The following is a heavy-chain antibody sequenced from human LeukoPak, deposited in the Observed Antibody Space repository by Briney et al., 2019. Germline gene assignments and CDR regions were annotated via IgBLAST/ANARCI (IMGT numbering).Heavy chain of an antibody. CDR1: AFTPSSNY. J-gene: IGHJ3*02. CDR3: ARDLTGARSGAFDI. D-gene: IGHD7-27*01. V-gene: IGHV3-53*01. Sequence: PGESLRPSCPPSAFTPSSNYMSWVRQPPGRGLEWDSVIYRGGSTYYADTVKGRFTISRDNSKNTLYLQMNSLRAEDTAVYYCARDLTGARSGAFDIWGEGTMVTVSS. CDR2: IYRGGST.